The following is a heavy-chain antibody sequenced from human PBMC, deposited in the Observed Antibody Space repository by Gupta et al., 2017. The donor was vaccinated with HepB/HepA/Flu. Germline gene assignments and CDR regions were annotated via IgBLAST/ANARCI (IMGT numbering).Heavy chain of an antibody. CDR1: GFTFSNYA. CDR3: AKGSNVYGSGTLDSN. J-gene: IGHJ4*02. Sequence: EVQLLQSGGGLVQPGGSLRLSCAASGFTFSNYAMNWVRQAPGKGLEWVSGVSGSGDTTHYTDSVKGRFTISRDNARNTLYLDMNSLGAEDTAVYYCAKGSNVYGSGTLDSNWGQGTLVIVSS. D-gene: IGHD3-10*01. CDR2: VSGSGDTT. V-gene: IGHV3-23*01.